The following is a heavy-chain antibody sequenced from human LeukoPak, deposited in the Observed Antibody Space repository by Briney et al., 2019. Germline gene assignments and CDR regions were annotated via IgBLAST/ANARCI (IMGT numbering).Heavy chain of an antibody. CDR1: GGSFSCYY. Sequence: KPWETLSLTCAVYGGSFSCYYWSWIRQPPGKGLEWIGEINNSGSTNYNPSLKSRFTIAVDTSKNQFSLKLSSVPAADTAVYYCARATVGPLYSLHYWGQGTLVTVSS. D-gene: IGHD2-15*01. CDR2: INNSGST. V-gene: IGHV4-34*01. CDR3: ARATVGPLYSLHY. J-gene: IGHJ4*02.